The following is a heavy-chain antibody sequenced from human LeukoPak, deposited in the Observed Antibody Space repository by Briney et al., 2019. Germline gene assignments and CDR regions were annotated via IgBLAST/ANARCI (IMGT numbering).Heavy chain of an antibody. CDR1: GGSFSGYY. CDR2: INHSGSA. CDR3: ARGWEMATVFDY. V-gene: IGHV4-34*01. J-gene: IGHJ4*02. D-gene: IGHD5-24*01. Sequence: PSETLSLTCAVYGGSFSGYYWSWIRQPPGKGLEWIGEINHSGSANYNPSLKSRVTISVDTSKNQFSLQLSSVTAADTAVYYCARGWEMATVFDYWGQGTLVTVSS.